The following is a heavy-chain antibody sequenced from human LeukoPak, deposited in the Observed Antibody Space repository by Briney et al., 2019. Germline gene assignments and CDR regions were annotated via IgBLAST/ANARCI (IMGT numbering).Heavy chain of an antibody. V-gene: IGHV3-7*01. Sequence: GGSLRLPCAASGFTFRDYWMTWVRQAPGKGLEWVANIKKDGSEKYYVDSVKGRFTISRDNAKNSLHLQMNSLRAEDTAVYYCARGHYGMDVWGQGTTVTVSS. CDR2: IKKDGSEK. J-gene: IGHJ6*02. CDR3: ARGHYGMDV. CDR1: GFTFRDYW.